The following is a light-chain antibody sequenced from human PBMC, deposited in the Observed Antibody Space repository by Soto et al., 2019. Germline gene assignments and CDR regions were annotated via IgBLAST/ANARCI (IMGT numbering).Light chain of an antibody. J-gene: IGLJ1*01. CDR2: DIT. CDR3: VSFTTSKSYV. CDR1: SSDVGAYIF. Sequence: ALTQPASVSGSPGQSITISCTGTSSDVGAYIFVSWYQQYPGKAPKLVIYDITNRPSGVSNRFSGSKAGNTASLTISGLQAEDEADYYCVSFTTSKSYVFGTGTKVTVL. V-gene: IGLV2-14*01.